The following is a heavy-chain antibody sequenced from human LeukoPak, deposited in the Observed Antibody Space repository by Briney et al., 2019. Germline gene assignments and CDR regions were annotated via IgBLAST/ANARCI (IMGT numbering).Heavy chain of an antibody. CDR3: ARAIPANPFDY. V-gene: IGHV4-59*01. CDR2: ISNTGST. J-gene: IGHJ4*02. CDR1: SASIRGYY. D-gene: IGHD2-2*02. Sequence: SETLSLTCTVSSASIRGYYWSWFRQPPGKGLDWIGHISNTGSTDYNPSLKSRVTISGDTSANQYSLRLTSVTAADTAVYYCARAIPANPFDYWGRGTLVTVSS.